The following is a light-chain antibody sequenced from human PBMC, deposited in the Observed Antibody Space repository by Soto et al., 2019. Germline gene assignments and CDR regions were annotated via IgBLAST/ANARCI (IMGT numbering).Light chain of an antibody. CDR1: SSNIGAGYD. V-gene: IGLV1-40*01. J-gene: IGLJ1*01. Sequence: QSVLTQPPSVSGAPGQSITISCSGNSSNIGAGYDVHWYQQLPGTAPQLFIYGNTHRPSGVPDRFSGSKSGNTASLTISGLQVEDEADYYCCSYAGSYFVFGTGTKVTVL. CDR3: CSYAGSYFV. CDR2: GNT.